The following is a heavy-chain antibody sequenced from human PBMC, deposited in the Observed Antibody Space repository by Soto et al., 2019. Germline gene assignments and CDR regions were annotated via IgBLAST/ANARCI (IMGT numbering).Heavy chain of an antibody. Sequence: PSETLSLTCAVSGGSISSSNWWSLVRQPPGKGLEWIGEIYHSGSTNYNPSLKSRVTISVDKSKNQFSLKLSSVTAADTAVYYCARDYGGVGATQDDYWGQGTLVTVSS. CDR1: GGSISSSNW. CDR3: ARDYGGVGATQDDY. D-gene: IGHD1-26*01. J-gene: IGHJ4*02. V-gene: IGHV4-4*02. CDR2: IYHSGST.